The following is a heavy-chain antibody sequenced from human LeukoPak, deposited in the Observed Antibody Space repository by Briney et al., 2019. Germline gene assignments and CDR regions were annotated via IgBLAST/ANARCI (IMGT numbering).Heavy chain of an antibody. Sequence: GGSLRLSCAASGFTFSSYGMHWVRQAPGKGLEWVAFIRYDETNKYYADSVKGRFTISRDNSKNTLSLQMSSLRAEDTAVYYCAKGPGYCSGGSCRGDAFDIWGQGTMVTVPS. D-gene: IGHD2-15*01. CDR2: IRYDETNK. CDR3: AKGPGYCSGGSCRGDAFDI. V-gene: IGHV3-30*02. CDR1: GFTFSSYG. J-gene: IGHJ3*02.